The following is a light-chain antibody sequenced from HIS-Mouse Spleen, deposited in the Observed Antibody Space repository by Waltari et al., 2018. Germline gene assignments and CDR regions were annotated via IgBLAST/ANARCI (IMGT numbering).Light chain of an antibody. J-gene: IGLJ2*01. CDR2: EVS. CDR1: RSSVGCYNY. CDR3: SSYTSSSTLVV. Sequence: QSALTQPASVSGSPGPSIPLSCTGTRSSVGCYNYVSWYQQHPGKAPKLMIYEVSNRPSGVSNRFSGSKSGNTASLTISGLQAEDEADYYCSSYTSSSTLVVFGGGTKLTVL. V-gene: IGLV2-14*01.